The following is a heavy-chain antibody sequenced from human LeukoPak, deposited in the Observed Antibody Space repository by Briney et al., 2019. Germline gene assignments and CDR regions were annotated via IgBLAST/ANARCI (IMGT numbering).Heavy chain of an antibody. J-gene: IGHJ4*02. V-gene: IGHV3-21*01. Sequence: PGGFLRLSCAASGFTFSSYSMNWVRQAPGKGLEWVSSISSSSSYIYYADSVKGRFTISRDNAKNSLYLQMNSLRAGDTAVYYCAKNYYDSSGLFDYWGQGTLVTVSS. CDR2: ISSSSSYI. CDR3: AKNYYDSSGLFDY. CDR1: GFTFSSYS. D-gene: IGHD3-22*01.